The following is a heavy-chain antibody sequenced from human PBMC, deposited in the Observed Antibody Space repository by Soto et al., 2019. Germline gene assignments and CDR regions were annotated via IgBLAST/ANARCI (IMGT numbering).Heavy chain of an antibody. CDR3: ARDYYWMDV. Sequence: SETLSLTCTVSGGSISSGGYSWTWLRQSPGKGMEWIGYTYQSGSAFYNPSLKSRVTISVDRSKNQFSLNLTSVTAADTAVYYCARDYYWMDVWGQGTTVTVSS. J-gene: IGHJ6*02. CDR2: TYQSGSA. CDR1: GGSISSGGYS. V-gene: IGHV4-30-2*06.